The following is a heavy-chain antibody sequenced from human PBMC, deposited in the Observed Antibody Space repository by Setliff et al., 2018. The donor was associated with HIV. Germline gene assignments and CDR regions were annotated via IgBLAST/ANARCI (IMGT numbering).Heavy chain of an antibody. CDR2: IDWEDDK. V-gene: IGHV2-70*04. Sequence: ESGPTLVNPTQPLTLTCTFSGFSLSTTGLRVTWIRQPPGKALEWLARIDWEDDKFYSTSLKTRLTISKDTSKNQVFLTMTNMDPVDTATYYCARTYGSASKLDYWGPGTLVTVSS. D-gene: IGHD3-10*01. CDR1: GFSLSTTGLR. J-gene: IGHJ4*02. CDR3: ARTYGSASKLDY.